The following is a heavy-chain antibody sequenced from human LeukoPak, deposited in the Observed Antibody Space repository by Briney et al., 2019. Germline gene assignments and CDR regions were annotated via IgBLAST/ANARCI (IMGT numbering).Heavy chain of an antibody. J-gene: IGHJ4*02. CDR1: GFTFSSHG. D-gene: IGHD1-26*01. CDR3: GRIGTVGATDF. V-gene: IGHV3-23*01. CDR2: LTDSGGHT. Sequence: GGSLRLSCAASGFTFSSHGMIWVRQAPGKGLDWISALTDSGGHTFYSDSVKGRFTISRDNPRNSLYLQMNSLRVEDTAIYYCGRIGTVGATDFWGQGTLVIVSS.